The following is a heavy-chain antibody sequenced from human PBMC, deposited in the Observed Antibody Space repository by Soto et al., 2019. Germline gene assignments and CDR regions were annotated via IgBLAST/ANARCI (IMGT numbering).Heavy chain of an antibody. D-gene: IGHD3-10*01. Sequence: ETLSLTCTVSGGSISSYYWSWIRQPAGKGLEWIGRIYTSGSTNYNPSLKSRVTMSVDTSKNQFSLKLSSVTAADTAVYYCARDLFLTYGSGSYYSYYYGMDVWGQGTTVTVSS. J-gene: IGHJ6*02. CDR1: GGSISSYY. CDR3: ARDLFLTYGSGSYYSYYYGMDV. CDR2: IYTSGST. V-gene: IGHV4-4*07.